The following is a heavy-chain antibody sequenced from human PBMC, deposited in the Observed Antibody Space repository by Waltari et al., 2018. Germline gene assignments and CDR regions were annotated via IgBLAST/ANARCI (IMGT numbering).Heavy chain of an antibody. CDR1: GYTFTDYY. J-gene: IGHJ4*02. Sequence: EVQLVQSGAEVKKPGATVKISCKASGYTFTDYYMHWVQQAQGKGLEWMGRVDPEDGETIYAEKFQGRVTITADTSTDTAYMELSSLRSEYTAVYYCATGSRYDFWSGYSFDYWGQGTLVTVSS. D-gene: IGHD3-3*01. CDR2: VDPEDGET. V-gene: IGHV1-69-2*01. CDR3: ATGSRYDFWSGYSFDY.